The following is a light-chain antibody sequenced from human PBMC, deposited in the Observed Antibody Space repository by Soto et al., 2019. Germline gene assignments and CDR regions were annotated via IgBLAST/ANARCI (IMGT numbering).Light chain of an antibody. CDR2: KAS. Sequence: DIQMTQSPSTLSASIGDRVTITCRASQTISSWLAWYQQKPGKAPKVLIYKASSVQSGVPSRFSGSGSGSEFTLTISSLQPDDFGTYYCQQYNAYPLTFGGGTKVELK. V-gene: IGKV1-5*03. CDR3: QQYNAYPLT. CDR1: QTISSW. J-gene: IGKJ4*01.